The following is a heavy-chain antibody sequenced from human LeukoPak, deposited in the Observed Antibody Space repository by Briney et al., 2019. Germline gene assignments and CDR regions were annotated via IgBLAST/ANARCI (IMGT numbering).Heavy chain of an antibody. CDR3: ARGYSGYDPPWLYYYYYMDV. D-gene: IGHD5-12*01. CDR2: ITPIFGTA. CDR1: GGTFSSYA. Sequence: ASVKVSCKASGGTFSSYAISWVRQAPGQGLEWMGGITPIFGTANYAQKFQGRVTITADESTSTAYMELSSLRSEDTAVYYCARGYSGYDPPWLYYYYYMDVWGKGTTVTVSS. J-gene: IGHJ6*03. V-gene: IGHV1-69*13.